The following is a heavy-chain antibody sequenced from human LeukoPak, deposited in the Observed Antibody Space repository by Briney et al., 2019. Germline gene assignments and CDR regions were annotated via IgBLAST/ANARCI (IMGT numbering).Heavy chain of an antibody. V-gene: IGHV3-30-3*01. CDR1: GFTFSSYA. J-gene: IGHJ4*02. CDR3: ARDFSGYSGYDIIFDY. Sequence: GGSLRLSCAASGFTFSSYAMHWVRQAPGKGLEWVAVISYDGSNKYYADSVKGRFTISRDNSKNTLYLQMNSLRAEDTAVYYCARDFSGYSGYDIIFDYWGQGTLVTVSS. CDR2: ISYDGSNK. D-gene: IGHD5-12*01.